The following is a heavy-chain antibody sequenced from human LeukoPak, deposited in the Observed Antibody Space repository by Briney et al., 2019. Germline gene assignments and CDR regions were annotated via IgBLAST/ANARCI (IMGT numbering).Heavy chain of an antibody. V-gene: IGHV1-3*01. CDR2: INAGSGNT. D-gene: IGHD2-15*01. Sequence: ASVKVSCKASGYTFTNYAMHWVSQAPGQRLEWMGWINAGSGNTKYSQKFQGRVTITRDTSASTAYMELSSLRSEDTAVYYCARGQLYCSGGSCYSGHIDYWGQGTLVTVSS. CDR1: GYTFTNYA. CDR3: ARGQLYCSGGSCYSGHIDY. J-gene: IGHJ4*02.